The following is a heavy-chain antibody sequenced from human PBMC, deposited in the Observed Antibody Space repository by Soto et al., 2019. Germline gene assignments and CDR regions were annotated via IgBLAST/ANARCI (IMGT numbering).Heavy chain of an antibody. CDR3: ARMLGVWGSYRLDI. CDR2: ISAYNGNT. J-gene: IGHJ3*02. D-gene: IGHD3-16*02. Sequence: GASVKVSCKASGYTFTSYGISWVRQAPGQGLEWMGWISAYNGNTNYAQKLQGRVTMTTDTSTSTAYMELRSLGSDDTAVYYCARMLGVWGSYRLDIWGQGTMVTVSS. CDR1: GYTFTSYG. V-gene: IGHV1-18*04.